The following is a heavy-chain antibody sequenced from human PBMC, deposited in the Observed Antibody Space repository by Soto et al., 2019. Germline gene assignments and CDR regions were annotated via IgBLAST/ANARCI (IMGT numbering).Heavy chain of an antibody. V-gene: IGHV3-30*18. Sequence: GGALRLSCAASGFTFSSSGMHWVRQAPGKGLEWVAVISYDGSNKFYADSVKGRFTISRDNFRNTLYLQMNSLRAEDTAVYYCAKEFHSWNYFDYWGQGTLVTVSS. CDR2: ISYDGSNK. CDR3: AKEFHSWNYFDY. D-gene: IGHD1-20*01. CDR1: GFTFSSSG. J-gene: IGHJ4*02.